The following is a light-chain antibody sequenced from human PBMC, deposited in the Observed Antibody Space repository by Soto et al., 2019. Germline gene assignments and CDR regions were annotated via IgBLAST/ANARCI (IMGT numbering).Light chain of an antibody. CDR1: QSISSY. J-gene: IGKJ3*01. CDR3: QQSYSTLIT. CDR2: AAS. V-gene: IGKV1-39*01. Sequence: DIQMTQSPSSLSASVGDRVTITCRARQSISSYLNWYQQKPGNAPKLLIYAASSMQSGVPSRFSGSGSGTDFTLTISSLQPEDFATYYCQQSYSTLITFGPGTKVDIK.